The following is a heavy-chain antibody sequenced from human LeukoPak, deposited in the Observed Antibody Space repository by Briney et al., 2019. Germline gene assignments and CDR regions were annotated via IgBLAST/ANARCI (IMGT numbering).Heavy chain of an antibody. CDR2: IYHSGST. J-gene: IGHJ4*02. V-gene: IGHV4-30-4*01. CDR3: ARGLRWFDY. D-gene: IGHD4-17*01. Sequence: SQTLSLTCTVSGDSISSDDYYWSWIRQPPGKGLEWIGYIYHSGSTYYNPSLKSRVTISVDRSKNQFSLKLSSVTAADTAVYYCARGLRWFDYWGQGTLVTVSS. CDR1: GDSISSDDYY.